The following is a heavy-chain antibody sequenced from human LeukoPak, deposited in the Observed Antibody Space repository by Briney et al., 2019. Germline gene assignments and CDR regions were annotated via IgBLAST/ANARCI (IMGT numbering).Heavy chain of an antibody. J-gene: IGHJ4*02. Sequence: GGSLRLSCAASGFTFSSYSMNWVRQAPGKGLEWVSYISSSSSTIYYADSVKGRFTISRDNSKNTLFLELNSLRAEDTAVYYCAKVSMIVVVITPPAPDYWGQGTLVTVSS. CDR3: AKVSMIVVVITPPAPDY. CDR2: ISSSSSTI. CDR1: GFTFSSYS. V-gene: IGHV3-48*01. D-gene: IGHD3-22*01.